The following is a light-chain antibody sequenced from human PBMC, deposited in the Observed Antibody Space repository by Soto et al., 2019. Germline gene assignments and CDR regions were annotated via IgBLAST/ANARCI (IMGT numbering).Light chain of an antibody. CDR1: QSISSW. V-gene: IGKV1-5*01. CDR2: DAS. CDR3: QQHGA. Sequence: DIQMTESPSSLSASVGERVTITCRASQSISSWLAWYQQKPGKTPKFLIYDASSLESGVPSRFSGGGSGTEFTLTISSLQPDDFATYYCQQHGAFGQGTQVDIK. J-gene: IGKJ1*01.